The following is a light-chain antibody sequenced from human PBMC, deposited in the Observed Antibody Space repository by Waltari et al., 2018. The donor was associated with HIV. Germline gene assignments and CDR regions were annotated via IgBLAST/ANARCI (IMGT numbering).Light chain of an antibody. CDR2: EVS. V-gene: IGLV2-23*02. J-gene: IGLJ2*01. CDR3: SSYAGSSTFVI. CDR1: SSDVGSYKH. Sequence: QSALTQPASVSGSPGQSITISCTGSSSDVGSYKHVSWYQQHPGKATRTIIYEVSKRPSGVSNLYSASKSGKTSSLTVSGLRAEDEADYYCSSYAGSSTFVIFGGGTKLTVL.